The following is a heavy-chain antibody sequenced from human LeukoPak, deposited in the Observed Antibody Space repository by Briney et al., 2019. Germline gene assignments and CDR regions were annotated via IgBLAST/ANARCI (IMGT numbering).Heavy chain of an antibody. J-gene: IGHJ4*02. Sequence: SGTLSLTCADSGGSFRGYYWSWIRQPPGKGLEWIGEINHSGSTNYNTSLKSRVTISVTTTKNQISLMLSSMTAADTAVYYCASRAPRLYYYGSGRSFDYWGQGTLVTVSS. D-gene: IGHD3-10*01. CDR2: INHSGST. CDR1: GGSFRGYY. V-gene: IGHV4-34*01. CDR3: ASRAPRLYYYGSGRSFDY.